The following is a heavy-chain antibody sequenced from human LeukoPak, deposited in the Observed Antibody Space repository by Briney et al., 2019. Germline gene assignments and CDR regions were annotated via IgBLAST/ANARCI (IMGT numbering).Heavy chain of an antibody. V-gene: IGHV3-53*01. D-gene: IGHD6-13*01. Sequence: GGSLRLSCAASGFTVSSNYMSWVRQAPGKGLEWVSVIYSGGSTYYADSVKGRFTISRDNSKNTLYPQMNSLRAEDTAVYYCARGYSSSWYYFDYWGQGTLVTVSS. CDR2: IYSGGST. J-gene: IGHJ4*02. CDR3: ARGYSSSWYYFDY. CDR1: GFTVSSNY.